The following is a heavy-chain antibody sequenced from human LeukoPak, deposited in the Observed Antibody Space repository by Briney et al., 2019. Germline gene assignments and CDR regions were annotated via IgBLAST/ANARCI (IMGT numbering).Heavy chain of an antibody. Sequence: GGSLRLSCAASGFTFSSYAMSWVRQAPGKGLEWVSAISGSGGSTYYADSVKGRFTISRDNSKNTLYLQMNSLRAEDTAVYYCAKTTPVIWSGYFGGNSYGPYYFDYWGQGTLVTVSS. CDR1: GFTFSSYA. CDR2: ISGSGGST. D-gene: IGHD3-3*01. J-gene: IGHJ4*02. V-gene: IGHV3-23*01. CDR3: AKTTPVIWSGYFGGNSYGPYYFDY.